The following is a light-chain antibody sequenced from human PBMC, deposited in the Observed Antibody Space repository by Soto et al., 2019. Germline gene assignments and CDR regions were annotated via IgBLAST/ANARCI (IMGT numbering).Light chain of an antibody. Sequence: QSALTQPASVSGSPGQSITVSCTGTNTDVGGYNYVSWYQHRPGKAPRLMIYEVRNRLAGVSNRFSGSKSGNTASLAISGLQSEDEADYYSTSYTPTGALVFGSGTKLTVL. CDR2: EVR. CDR3: TSYTPTGALV. CDR1: NTDVGGYNY. J-gene: IGLJ3*02. V-gene: IGLV2-14*01.